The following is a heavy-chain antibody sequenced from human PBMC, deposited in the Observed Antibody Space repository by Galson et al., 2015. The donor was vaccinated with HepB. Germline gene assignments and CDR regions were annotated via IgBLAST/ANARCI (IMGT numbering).Heavy chain of an antibody. Sequence: SVKVSCKASGYTFTNYPLHWVRQAPGQRLEWMGWINAGTGITKYSQNFQGRVTIARDTSASTAYMEPNSLRSEDTAVYYCARGPSIVLMDSWGQGTLVTVSS. V-gene: IGHV1-3*01. CDR1: GYTFTNYP. D-gene: IGHD2-8*01. CDR3: ARGPSIVLMDS. CDR2: INAGTGIT. J-gene: IGHJ4*02.